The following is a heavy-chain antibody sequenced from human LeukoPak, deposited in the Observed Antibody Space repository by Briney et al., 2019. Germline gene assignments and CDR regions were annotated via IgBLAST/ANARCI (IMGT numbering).Heavy chain of an antibody. Sequence: GGSLRLSCAASGFTFSSYAMNWVRQAPGKGLEWVSTISGSGDSTYYADSVKGRFTISRDNSKNTLYLQMNSLRAEDTAVYYSARDRGYSCGYWGQGTLVTVSS. CDR2: ISGSGDST. CDR1: GFTFSSYA. D-gene: IGHD5-18*01. CDR3: ARDRGYSCGY. J-gene: IGHJ4*02. V-gene: IGHV3-23*01.